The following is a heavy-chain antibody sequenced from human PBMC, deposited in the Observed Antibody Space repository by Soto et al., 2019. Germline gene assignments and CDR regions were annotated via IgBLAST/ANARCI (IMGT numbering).Heavy chain of an antibody. CDR1: GGSISSSSYY. J-gene: IGHJ6*02. Sequence: SETLSLTCTVSGGSISSSSYYWGWIRQPPGKGLEWIGSIYYSGSTYYNPSLKSRVTISVDTSKNQFSLKLSSVTAADTAVYYCARSLSSSRPHYYYYYGMDVWGQGTTVTVSS. CDR2: IYYSGST. V-gene: IGHV4-39*01. D-gene: IGHD6-13*01. CDR3: ARSLSSSRPHYYYYYGMDV.